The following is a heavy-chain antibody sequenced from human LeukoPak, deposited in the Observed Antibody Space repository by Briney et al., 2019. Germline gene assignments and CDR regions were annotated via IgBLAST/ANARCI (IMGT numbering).Heavy chain of an antibody. D-gene: IGHD3-3*01. CDR1: GLTFADYT. V-gene: IGHV3-43*01. CDR2: ISWDGGST. Sequence: GGSLRLSCAASGLTFADYTMHWVRQAPGKGLEWVSLISWDGGSTYYADSVKGRFTISRDNSKNSLYLQMNSLRNEDTALYYCAKDIAYYDFWSGQSSGYYYGMEVWGQGTPVTVSS. CDR3: AKDIAYYDFWSGQSSGYYYGMEV. J-gene: IGHJ6*02.